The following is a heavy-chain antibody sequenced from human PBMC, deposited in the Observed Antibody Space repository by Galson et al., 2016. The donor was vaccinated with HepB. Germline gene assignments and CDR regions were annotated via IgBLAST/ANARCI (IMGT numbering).Heavy chain of an antibody. CDR2: ISFSSTNV. CDR1: GFSFRSYG. CDR3: GRGPLFYLDY. V-gene: IGHV3-48*01. Sequence: SLRLSCAASGFSFRSYGMNWVRQAPGKGLEWLSYISFSSTNVHNADSVKGRFSISRDNAKNSPYLQLNSLRLEDTAVYYCGRGPLFYLDYWGQGVLVTVSS. J-gene: IGHJ4*02.